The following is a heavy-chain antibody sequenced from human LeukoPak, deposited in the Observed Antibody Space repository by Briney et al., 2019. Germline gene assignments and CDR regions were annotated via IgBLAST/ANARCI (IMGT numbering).Heavy chain of an antibody. CDR1: GGSISSYY. Sequence: SETLSLTCTVSGGSISSYYWSWIRQPPGKGLEWIWYIYYSGSTNYNPSLKSRVTISVDTSKNQFSLKLSSVTAADTAVYYCASGYCSSTSCLFDPWGQGTLVTVSS. CDR3: ASGYCSSTSCLFDP. V-gene: IGHV4-59*01. CDR2: IYYSGST. J-gene: IGHJ5*02. D-gene: IGHD2-2*03.